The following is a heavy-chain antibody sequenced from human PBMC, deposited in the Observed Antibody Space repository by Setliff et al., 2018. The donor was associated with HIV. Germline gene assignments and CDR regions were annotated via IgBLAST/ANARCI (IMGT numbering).Heavy chain of an antibody. CDR1: GFTFGDYA. D-gene: IGHD3-22*01. J-gene: IGHJ1*01. CDR3: TRDNYDSSGHSTEEHFQH. CDR2: IRSKTYGGTT. V-gene: IGHV3-49*04. Sequence: SLRLSCTASGFTFGDYAMSWVRQAPGKGLEWVGFIRSKTYGGTTDFAASVKGRFTISRDDSKSIAYLQMNSLKTEDTAVYYCTRDNYDSSGHSTEEHFQHWGQGTLVTVSS.